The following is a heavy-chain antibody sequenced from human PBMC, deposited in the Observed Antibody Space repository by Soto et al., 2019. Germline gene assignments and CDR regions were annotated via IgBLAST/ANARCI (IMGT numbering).Heavy chain of an antibody. CDR1: GFTFSTYA. V-gene: IGHV3-23*01. D-gene: IGHD1-26*01. CDR2: LSASGATT. CDR3: VKGLSGSQYYYYVMDV. J-gene: IGHJ6*02. Sequence: GGSLRLSCAASGFTFSTYAMTWVRQAPGKGLKWVSALSASGATTYHADSVKGRFTISRDNSEYTLYLQMNSLRAEDTAVYYCVKGLSGSQYYYYVMDVWGQGTTVTVSS.